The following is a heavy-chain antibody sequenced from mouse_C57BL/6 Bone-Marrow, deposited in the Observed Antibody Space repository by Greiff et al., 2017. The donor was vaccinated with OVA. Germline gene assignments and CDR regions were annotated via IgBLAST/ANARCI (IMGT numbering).Heavy chain of an antibody. CDR3: ASGGQLRLRGNYYCDY. D-gene: IGHD3-2*02. CDR2: IHPNSGST. Sequence: QVQLQQPGAELVKPGASVKLSCKASGYTFTSYWMHWVKQRPGQGLEWIGMIHPNSGSTNYNEKFKSKATLTVDKSSSTAYMQLSSLTSEDSAVYYCASGGQLRLRGNYYCDYWGQGTTLTVSS. CDR1: GYTFTSYW. V-gene: IGHV1-64*01. J-gene: IGHJ2*01.